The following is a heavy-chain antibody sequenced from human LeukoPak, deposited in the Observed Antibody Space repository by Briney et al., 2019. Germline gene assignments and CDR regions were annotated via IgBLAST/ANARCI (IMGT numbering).Heavy chain of an antibody. J-gene: IGHJ4*02. CDR1: GFTFSKYW. V-gene: IGHV3-74*01. D-gene: IGHD6-19*01. CDR2: INTDGTVT. CDR3: ATKQWLAPPPDS. Sequence: PGGSLRLSCAASGFTFSKYWMLWVRQAPGEGLESVSRINTDGTVTTYADSVKGRFTVSRDNADNTVFLQMNSVRDEDTAVYYCATKQWLAPPPDSWGQGTPVTVSS.